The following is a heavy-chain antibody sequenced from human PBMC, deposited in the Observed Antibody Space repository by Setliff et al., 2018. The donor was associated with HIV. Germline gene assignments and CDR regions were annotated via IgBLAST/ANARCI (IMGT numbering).Heavy chain of an antibody. CDR3: ARSGTPWQLVRGGYYYYYYMAV. D-gene: IGHD6-6*01. Sequence: ASVKVSCKASGYTFTSYDINWVRQATGQGPEWMGWMNPSSGNTGYAQKFQGRLTMTSNTSISTAYMELSSLTSEDTAVYYCARSGTPWQLVRGGYYYYYYMAVWGKGTTVTVSS. V-gene: IGHV1-8*01. CDR2: MNPSSGNT. CDR1: GYTFTSYD. J-gene: IGHJ6*03.